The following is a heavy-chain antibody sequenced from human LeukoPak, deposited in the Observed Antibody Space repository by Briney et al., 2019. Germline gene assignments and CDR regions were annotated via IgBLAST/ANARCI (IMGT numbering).Heavy chain of an antibody. Sequence: GGSLRLSCAASGFTFRLYSMNWVRQAPGKGLEWVSYIRSSDGAIAYADSVKGRFTISRDDAKNSLYLQMNSLRDEDTAVHYCARDRDWAFDYWGQGTLITVSS. D-gene: IGHD3-9*01. J-gene: IGHJ4*02. V-gene: IGHV3-48*02. CDR3: ARDRDWAFDY. CDR2: IRSSDGAI. CDR1: GFTFRLYS.